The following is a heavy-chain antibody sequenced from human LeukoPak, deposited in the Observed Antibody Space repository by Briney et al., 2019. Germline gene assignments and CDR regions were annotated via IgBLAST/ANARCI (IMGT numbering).Heavy chain of an antibody. CDR2: INANSDGT. V-gene: IGHV1-2*02. D-gene: IGHD4-11*01. CDR1: GYTFTGYY. Sequence: ASVKVSCKASGYTFTGYYMHWVRQAPGHGLEWMGWINANSDGTNYAQQFQGRVTMTRDTSISTAYMELSRLRSDDTAVYYCARPPAFGYSNYYFDYWGQGTLVTVSS. CDR3: ARPPAFGYSNYYFDY. J-gene: IGHJ4*02.